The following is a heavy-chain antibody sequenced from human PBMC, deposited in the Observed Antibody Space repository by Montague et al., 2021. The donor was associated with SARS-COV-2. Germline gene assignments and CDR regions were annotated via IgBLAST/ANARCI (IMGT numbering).Heavy chain of an antibody. D-gene: IGHD3-9*01. V-gene: IGHV4-59*01. J-gene: IGHJ6*02. CDR2: IYYGGST. Sequence: SETLSLTCTVSGGSISSYYWSWIRQPPGKGLEWIGYIYYGGSTNYNPSLKSRVTISVDTSKNQFSLKLSSVTAADTAVYYCARGGGPIHYDILTGYYNWGDYCYYYGMDVWGQGTTVTVSS. CDR1: GGSISSYY. CDR3: ARGGGPIHYDILTGYYNWGDYCYYYGMDV.